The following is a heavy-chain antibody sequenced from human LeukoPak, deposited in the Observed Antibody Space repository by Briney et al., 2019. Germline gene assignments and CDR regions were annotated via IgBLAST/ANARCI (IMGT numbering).Heavy chain of an antibody. J-gene: IGHJ5*02. CDR3: AKGLGSGWYGWFDP. CDR1: GFTFRSYA. V-gene: IGHV3-23*01. Sequence: GGSLRLSCAASGFTFRSYAMNWVRQAPGKGLEWVSVISDSGGSTYYGDSVKGRFTISRDNSKNTLYLQMNSLRVEDTALYYCAKGLGSGWYGWFDPWGQGTLVTVSS. D-gene: IGHD6-19*01. CDR2: ISDSGGST.